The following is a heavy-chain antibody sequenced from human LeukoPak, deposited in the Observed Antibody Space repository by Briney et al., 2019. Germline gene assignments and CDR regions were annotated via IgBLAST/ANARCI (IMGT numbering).Heavy chain of an antibody. Sequence: ASVKVSRMASGYTLTDYYIHWVRPRQAPGRGLEWLGRINRSSGGTIYAQKFQRRVTMTRDTSVSTAYMKLSSLSCDDAAVYFCARRVGSSSGYSFDYWGQGTLVTVSS. D-gene: IGHD5-12*01. CDR3: ARRVGSSSGYSFDY. J-gene: IGHJ4*02. V-gene: IGHV1-2*06. CDR2: INRSSGGT. CDR1: GYTLTDYY.